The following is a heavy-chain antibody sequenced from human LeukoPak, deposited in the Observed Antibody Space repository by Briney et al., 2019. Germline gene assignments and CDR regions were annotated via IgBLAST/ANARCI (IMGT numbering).Heavy chain of an antibody. CDR3: ASLITMVRGVTPETSMDV. CDR2: INHSGST. V-gene: IGHV4-34*01. CDR1: GFTFSSYG. J-gene: IGHJ6*02. Sequence: GSLRLSCAASGFTFSSYGMHWVRQPPGKGLEWIGEINHSGSTNYNPSLKSRVTISVDTSKNQFSLKLSSVTAADTAVYYCASLITMVRGVTPETSMDVWGQGTTVTVSS. D-gene: IGHD3-10*01.